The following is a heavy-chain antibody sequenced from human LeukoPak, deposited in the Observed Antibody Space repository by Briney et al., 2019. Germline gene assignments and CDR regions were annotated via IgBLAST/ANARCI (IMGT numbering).Heavy chain of an antibody. CDR1: GGSISGYY. Sequence: SETLSLTSTVSGGSISGYYWSWIRQPPGEGLEWIWYIYYSGSANYNPSLRSRVIILVDTSKNQFSLKLSSVTAADTAVYYCARGTVTTSMKAFDIWGQGTMVTVSS. J-gene: IGHJ3*02. V-gene: IGHV4-59*08. CDR2: IYYSGSA. CDR3: ARGTVTTSMKAFDI. D-gene: IGHD4-17*01.